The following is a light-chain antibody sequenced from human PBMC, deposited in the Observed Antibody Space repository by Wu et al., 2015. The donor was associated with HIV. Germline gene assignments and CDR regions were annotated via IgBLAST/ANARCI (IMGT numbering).Light chain of an antibody. CDR2: DAS. Sequence: EIVLTQSPATLSLSPGEGATPSCRTSQSVTTYLAWYQQKPGQAPRLLIYDASNRATGIPARFSGSGSGTDFTLTINSLEPEDFAVYYCQQRSNWPPITFGQGTRLEIK. J-gene: IGKJ5*01. V-gene: IGKV3-11*01. CDR3: QQRSNWPPIT. CDR1: QSVTTY.